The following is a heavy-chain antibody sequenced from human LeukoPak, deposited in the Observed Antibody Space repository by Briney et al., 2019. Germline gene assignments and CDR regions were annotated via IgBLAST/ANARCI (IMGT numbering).Heavy chain of an antibody. V-gene: IGHV1-18*04. CDR3: ARGLGGSGSYSLTFDS. D-gene: IGHD1-26*01. J-gene: IGHJ4*02. CDR2: ISAYNGNT. Sequence: GASVKVSCKASGYTFTGYYMHWVRQAPGQGLEWMGWISAYNGNTKYAQKLQGRVTMTTDTSTSTAYMDLRSLRSDDTAVYYCARGLGGSGSYSLTFDSWGQGTLVTVSS. CDR1: GYTFTGYY.